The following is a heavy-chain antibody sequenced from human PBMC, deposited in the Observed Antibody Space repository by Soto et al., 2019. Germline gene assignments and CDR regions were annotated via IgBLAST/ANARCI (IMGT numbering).Heavy chain of an antibody. D-gene: IGHD5-12*01. CDR1: GFTFSSYS. CDR2: IYSGGTT. V-gene: IGHV3-66*01. CDR3: ARDPPGS. Sequence: SGFTFSSYSMNWVRQAPGKGLEWVSVIYSGGTTYYADSVKGRFIISRDNSKNTLYLQMNSLRAEDSAVYYCARDPPGSWGQGTLVTVSS. J-gene: IGHJ5*02.